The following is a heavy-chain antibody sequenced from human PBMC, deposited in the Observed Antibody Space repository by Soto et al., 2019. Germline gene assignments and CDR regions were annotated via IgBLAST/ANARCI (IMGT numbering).Heavy chain of an antibody. Sequence: PGGSLRLSCAASGFTFSSYSMNWVRQAPGKGLEWVSSISSSSSYIYYADSVKGRFTISRDNAKNSLYLQMNSLRAEDTAVYYCARDHYGDYFRDYWGQGTLVTVSS. CDR3: ARDHYGDYFRDY. CDR1: GFTFSSYS. D-gene: IGHD4-17*01. V-gene: IGHV3-21*04. CDR2: ISSSSSYI. J-gene: IGHJ4*02.